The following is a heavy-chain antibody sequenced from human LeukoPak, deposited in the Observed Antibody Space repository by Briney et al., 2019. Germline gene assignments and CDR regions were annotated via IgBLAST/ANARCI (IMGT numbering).Heavy chain of an antibody. Sequence: GGSLRLSCAASGFTFSDYYMSWIRQAPGKGLEWVSYISSSGSTIYYADSVKGRFTISRDNAKNSLYLQMNSLRAEDTAVYYCARGEDTDSYYYHYMDVWGKGTTVTVSS. CDR3: ARGEDTDSYYYHYMDV. D-gene: IGHD2-15*01. V-gene: IGHV3-11*01. CDR2: ISSSGSTI. J-gene: IGHJ6*03. CDR1: GFTFSDYY.